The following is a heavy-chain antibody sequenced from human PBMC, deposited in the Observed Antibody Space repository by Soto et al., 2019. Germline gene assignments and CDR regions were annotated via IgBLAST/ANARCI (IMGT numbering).Heavy chain of an antibody. D-gene: IGHD3-22*01. J-gene: IGHJ6*03. CDR3: ARDPMSVRRMDV. CDR2: INSDGSST. V-gene: IGHV3-74*01. Sequence: EVQLVESGGGLVQPGGSLRLSCAASGFTISGYWMHWVRQARGKRLVWVSRINSDGSSTGYADSVKGRFTISRDNAKNTLYLQMNSLRAEDTAVYYCARDPMSVRRMDVWGKGTTVTVSS. CDR1: GFTISGYW.